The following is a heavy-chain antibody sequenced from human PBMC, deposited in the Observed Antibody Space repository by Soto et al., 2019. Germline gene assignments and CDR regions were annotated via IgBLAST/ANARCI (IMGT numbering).Heavy chain of an antibody. CDR1: GFTFSSHG. V-gene: IGHV3-33*01. Sequence: GGSLRLSCAASGFTFSSHGMHWVRQAPGKGLEWVAVIWYDGSNKYYADSVKGRFTISRDNSKNTLYLQMNSLRAEDTAVYYCARGRWKDSRAEYFQHWGQGTLVTVSS. CDR2: IWYDGSNK. D-gene: IGHD1-1*01. CDR3: ARGRWKDSRAEYFQH. J-gene: IGHJ1*01.